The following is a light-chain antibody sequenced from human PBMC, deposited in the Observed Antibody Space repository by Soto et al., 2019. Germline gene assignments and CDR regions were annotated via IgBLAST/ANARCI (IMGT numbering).Light chain of an antibody. V-gene: IGLV2-14*03. CDR1: SSDVGGYNY. Sequence: QSVLTQPASVSGSPGQSITISCTGTSSDVGGYNYVSWYQQHPGKAPKLMIYDVSDRPSGVSNRFSGSRSGTAASLSISGLQAQAEADYFCSSYTSSSTPFVFGTGAKVTVL. J-gene: IGLJ1*01. CDR3: SSYTSSSTPFV. CDR2: DVS.